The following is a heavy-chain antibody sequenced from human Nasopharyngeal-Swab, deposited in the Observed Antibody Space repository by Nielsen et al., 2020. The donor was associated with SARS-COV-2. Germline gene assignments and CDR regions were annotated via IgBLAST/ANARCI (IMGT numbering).Heavy chain of an antibody. CDR3: ARSIAAASNWFDP. J-gene: IGHJ5*02. D-gene: IGHD6-13*01. CDR2: IIPIFGTA. CDR1: GGTFSSYA. Sequence: SVKVSCKASGGTFSSYAISWVRQAPGQGLEWMGGIIPIFGTANYAQKFQGRVTITADESTSTAYMELSSLRSEDAAVYYCARSIAAASNWFDPWGQGTLVTVSS. V-gene: IGHV1-69*13.